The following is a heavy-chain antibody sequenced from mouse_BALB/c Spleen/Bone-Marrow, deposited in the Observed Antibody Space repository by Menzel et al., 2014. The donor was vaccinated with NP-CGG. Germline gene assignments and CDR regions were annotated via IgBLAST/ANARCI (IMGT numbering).Heavy chain of an antibody. D-gene: IGHD2-4*01. CDR1: GFTFSSYG. Sequence: EVQLQQSGGGLVQPGGSLKLSCAASGFTFSSYGMSWVRQTPDKRLEMIATINNNGGDTYYPDSVKGRFTISRDNARNTLYLQMSILKSEDTAMYYCARGYDYSSWFAYWGQGTLVTVSP. CDR2: INNNGGDT. CDR3: ARGYDYSSWFAY. V-gene: IGHV5-6-3*01. J-gene: IGHJ3*01.